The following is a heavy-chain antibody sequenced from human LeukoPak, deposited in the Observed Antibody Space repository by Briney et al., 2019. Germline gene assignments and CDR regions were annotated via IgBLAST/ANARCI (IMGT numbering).Heavy chain of an antibody. CDR1: GFTVSSNY. D-gene: IGHD6-19*01. Sequence: PGGSLRLSCAASGFTVSSNYMSWVRQAPGKGLEWVSVIYSGGSTYYADSVKGRFTISRDNSKNTLYLQMNSLRAEDTAVYYCAKDSGSGWPTIDYWGQGTLVTVSS. CDR3: AKDSGSGWPTIDY. J-gene: IGHJ4*02. CDR2: IYSGGST. V-gene: IGHV3-66*01.